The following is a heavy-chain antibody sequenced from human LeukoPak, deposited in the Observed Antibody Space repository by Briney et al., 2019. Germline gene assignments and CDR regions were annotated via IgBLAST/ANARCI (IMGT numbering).Heavy chain of an antibody. CDR2: ISAYNGNT. CDR3: ARDPPTDGSGGY. V-gene: IGHV1-18*01. Sequence: ASVKVSCKASGYTFTSYGISWVRQAPGQGLEWMGWISAYNGNTNYAQKLQGRVTMTTDTSTSTAYMELRSLRSEDTAVYYCARDPPTDGSGGYWGQGTLVTVSS. CDR1: GYTFTSYG. D-gene: IGHD3-10*01. J-gene: IGHJ4*02.